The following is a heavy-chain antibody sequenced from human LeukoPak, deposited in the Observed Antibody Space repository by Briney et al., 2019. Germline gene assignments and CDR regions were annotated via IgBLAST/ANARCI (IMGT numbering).Heavy chain of an antibody. CDR2: IYPGDSDT. Sequence: GESLKISCKGSGYSFTSYWIGWVRQMPGKGLEWMGIIYPGDSDTRYSPSFQGQVTISADKSISTAYLQWSSLKASDTAMYYCARMKVVAGSSGYAYYFDYWGQGTLVTVSS. J-gene: IGHJ4*02. CDR1: GYSFTSYW. D-gene: IGHD3-22*01. V-gene: IGHV5-51*01. CDR3: ARMKVVAGSSGYAYYFDY.